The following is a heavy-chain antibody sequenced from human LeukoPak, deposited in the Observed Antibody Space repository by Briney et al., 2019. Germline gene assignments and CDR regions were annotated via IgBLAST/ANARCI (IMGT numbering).Heavy chain of an antibody. CDR3: ATQRTYSSGWYPFYYYYYMDV. V-gene: IGHV1-69*13. J-gene: IGHJ6*03. Sequence: ASVKVSCKASGGTFSSYAISWVRQAPGQGLEWMGGIIPIFGTANYAQKFQGRVTITADESTSTAYMELSSLRSEDTAVYYCATQRTYSSGWYPFYYYYYMDVWGKGTTVTISS. CDR1: GGTFSSYA. D-gene: IGHD6-19*01. CDR2: IIPIFGTA.